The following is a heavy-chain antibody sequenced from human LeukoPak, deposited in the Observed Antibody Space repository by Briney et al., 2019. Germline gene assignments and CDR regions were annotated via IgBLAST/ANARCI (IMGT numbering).Heavy chain of an antibody. D-gene: IGHD5-18*01. V-gene: IGHV4-61*01. J-gene: IGHJ4*02. CDR3: ARGRGYSYGVDY. CDR1: GGSVSSGSHY. Sequence: SETLSLTCTVSGGSVSSGSHYWSWIRQPPGKGLEWIGLFYNSGSTNYNPSLKSRATISVDTSKNQFSLKLTSVTAADTAVYYCARGRGYSYGVDYWGQGTLVTVSS. CDR2: FYNSGST.